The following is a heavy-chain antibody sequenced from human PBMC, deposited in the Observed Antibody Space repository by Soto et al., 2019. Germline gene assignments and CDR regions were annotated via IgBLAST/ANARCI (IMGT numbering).Heavy chain of an antibody. CDR2: INPIFGTA. Sequence: QVQLVQSGAEVKKPGSSVKVSCKASGGTFSSYGISWVRQAPGQGLEWMGGINPIFGTANYAQKFQGRVTITADKSTSKAYMELSSLRSEDTAVYYCASGLVVARKRYYYYGMDVWCQVTTVTVSS. J-gene: IGHJ6*02. D-gene: IGHD2-2*01. V-gene: IGHV1-69*06. CDR1: GGTFSSYG. CDR3: ASGLVVARKRYYYYGMDV.